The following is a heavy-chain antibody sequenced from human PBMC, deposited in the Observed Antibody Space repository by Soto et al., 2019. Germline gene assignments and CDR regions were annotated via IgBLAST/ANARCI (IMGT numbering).Heavy chain of an antibody. J-gene: IGHJ4*02. CDR3: AKKVNSGPGSQYFDY. Sequence: RLSCAASGFTFSSYSMSWVRQAPGKGLEWVSGFRSGGDDGTTYYADSVKGRFTISRDNSKNTLFLRMDSLRAEDTAIYYCAKKVNSGPGSQYFDYWGQGTLVTVSS. D-gene: IGHD3-10*01. CDR2: FRSGGDDGTT. CDR1: GFTFSSYS. V-gene: IGHV3-23*01.